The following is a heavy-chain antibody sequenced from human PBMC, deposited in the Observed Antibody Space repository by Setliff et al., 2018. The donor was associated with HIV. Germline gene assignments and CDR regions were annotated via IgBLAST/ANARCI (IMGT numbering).Heavy chain of an antibody. Sequence: SVKVSCKASGFTFTNSAVQWVRQARGQRLEWIGWIVVDSGNTNYAQKFQERVTITRDMSTSRAYMELSGLRTEDTAVYYCAADPQTGTTSYDAFDIWGQGTVVTVSS. J-gene: IGHJ3*02. V-gene: IGHV1-58*01. CDR3: AADPQTGTTSYDAFDI. CDR2: IVVDSGNT. CDR1: GFTFTNSA. D-gene: IGHD1-7*01.